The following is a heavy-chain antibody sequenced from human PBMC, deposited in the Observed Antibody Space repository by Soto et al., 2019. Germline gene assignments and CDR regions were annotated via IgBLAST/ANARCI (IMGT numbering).Heavy chain of an antibody. J-gene: IGHJ6*02. CDR2: ISGSGGST. CDR1: GFTFSSYA. CDR3: ARDPYNYGGFGYGMDV. V-gene: IGHV3-23*01. Sequence: GGSLRLSCAASGFTFSSYAMSWVRQAPGKGLEWVSAISGSGGSTYYADSVKDRFTISRDNSKNALYLQMNSLRGEDTAVYYCARDPYNYGGFGYGMDVWGQGTTVTVSS. D-gene: IGHD3-10*01.